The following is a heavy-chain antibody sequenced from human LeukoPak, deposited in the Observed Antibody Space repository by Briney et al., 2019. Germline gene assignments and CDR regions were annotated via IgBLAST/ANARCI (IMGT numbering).Heavy chain of an antibody. CDR2: IYPGDSDI. J-gene: IGHJ4*02. V-gene: IGHV5-51*01. Sequence: GESLKISCKGSGYSFSDYWIGWVRQMPGKGLEWMGIIYPGDSDIRYSPSFQGQVTISADKSITTAYLQWSSPKASDTAMYYCAKYYYDRSAGPFDYWGQGTLVTVSS. CDR1: GYSFSDYW. D-gene: IGHD3-22*01. CDR3: AKYYYDRSAGPFDY.